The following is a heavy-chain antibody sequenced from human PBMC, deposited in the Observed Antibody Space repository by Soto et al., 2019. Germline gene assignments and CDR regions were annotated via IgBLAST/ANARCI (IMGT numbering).Heavy chain of an antibody. CDR2: IIPIFGTA. CDR3: ARDPNYGGNSTANPDY. CDR1: GGTFSSYA. V-gene: IGHV1-69*12. D-gene: IGHD4-17*01. J-gene: IGHJ4*02. Sequence: QVQLVQSGAEVKKPGSSVKVSCKASGGTFSSYAISWVRQAPGQGLEWMGGIIPIFGTANYAQKFQGRVTITADESTSTADMELSSLRSEDTAVYYCARDPNYGGNSTANPDYWGQGTLVTVSS.